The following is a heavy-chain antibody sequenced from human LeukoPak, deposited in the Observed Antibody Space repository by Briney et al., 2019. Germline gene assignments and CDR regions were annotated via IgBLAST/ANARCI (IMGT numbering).Heavy chain of an antibody. J-gene: IGHJ5*02. CDR2: INHSRST. CDR1: GGSFSGYY. D-gene: IGHD2-21*01. CDR3: ARGILPQQVPQYNWFDP. Sequence: KPSETLSLTCAVYGGSFSGYYWSWIRQPPGKGLEWIGEINHSRSTNYNPSLKSRVTISVDTSKNQFSLKLSSVTAADTAVYYCARGILPQQVPQYNWFDPWGQGTLVTVSS. V-gene: IGHV4-34*01.